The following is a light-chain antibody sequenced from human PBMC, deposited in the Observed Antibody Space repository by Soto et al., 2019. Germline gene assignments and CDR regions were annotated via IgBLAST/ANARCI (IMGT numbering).Light chain of an antibody. CDR3: KHYGNSPT. CDR1: QSDSSGY. V-gene: IGKV3-20*01. Sequence: EIVLTQSPGTLSLSPGDGATLSCRASQSDSSGYLAWYQQKPGQAPRLLIYGASRRAGGIPDRFSGSGSGTDFTLSISRLEPEDFAVYSCKHYGNSPTFGQGTRVQIK. CDR2: GAS. J-gene: IGKJ1*01.